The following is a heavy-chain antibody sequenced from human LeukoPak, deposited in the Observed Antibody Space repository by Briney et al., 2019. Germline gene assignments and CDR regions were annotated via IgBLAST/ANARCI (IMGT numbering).Heavy chain of an antibody. J-gene: IGHJ5*02. V-gene: IGHV3-21*01. CDR1: GFTFSSYS. CDR3: ARDLLKTYIVVVPAAFDP. Sequence: GGSLRLSCAASGFTFSSYSMNWVRQAPWKGREGVSSISSSSSYIYYADSVKGRFTISRENAKNSLYLQMNSLRAEDTAVYYCARDLLKTYIVVVPAAFDPWGQGTLVTVSS. CDR2: ISSSSSYI. D-gene: IGHD2-2*01.